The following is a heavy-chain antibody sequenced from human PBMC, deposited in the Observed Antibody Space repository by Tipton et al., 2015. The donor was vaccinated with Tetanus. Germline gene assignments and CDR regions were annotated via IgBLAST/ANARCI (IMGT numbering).Heavy chain of an antibody. D-gene: IGHD3-10*01. CDR2: ISGTGKNI. J-gene: IGHJ6*02. CDR3: ARDHRPTSRGSESYYYYGLDV. Sequence: SGFSFSVYSINWVRQAPGKGLEWVSSISGTGKNIYYADSVKGRFTISRDNAKNSLSLEMNSLRADDTAVYYCARDHRPTSRGSESYYYYGLDVWGQGTTVTVSS. CDR1: GFSFSVYS. V-gene: IGHV3-21*06.